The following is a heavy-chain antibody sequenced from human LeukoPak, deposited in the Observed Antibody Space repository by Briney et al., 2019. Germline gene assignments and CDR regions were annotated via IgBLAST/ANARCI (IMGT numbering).Heavy chain of an antibody. D-gene: IGHD5-24*01. CDR2: INPNSGGT. Sequence: AASVKVSCKASGYTFTGYYMHWVRQAPGQGLEWMGWINPNSGGTNYAQKFQGRVTMTRDTSISTAYMELSRLRSDDTAVYYCARVKDKRWLQSLAFDPWGQGTLVTVSS. V-gene: IGHV1-2*02. CDR3: ARVKDKRWLQSLAFDP. CDR1: GYTFTGYY. J-gene: IGHJ5*02.